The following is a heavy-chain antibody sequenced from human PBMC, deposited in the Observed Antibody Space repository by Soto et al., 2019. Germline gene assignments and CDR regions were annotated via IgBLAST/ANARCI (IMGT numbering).Heavy chain of an antibody. J-gene: IGHJ6*02. D-gene: IGHD6-19*01. Sequence: QVQLVQSGAEVRKPGASVKVSCKASGYPYTNSYMHWVRQAPGQGLEWMGWIHPNTGGTNYAKKFQGLLTMTRDKSVSTAYMELNRLTSDDTAIYFCASDFRTRGWFRQAGNFAMDVWGQGTTVTVS. CDR3: ASDFRTRGWFRQAGNFAMDV. CDR2: IHPNTGGT. V-gene: IGHV1-2*02. CDR1: GYPYTNSY.